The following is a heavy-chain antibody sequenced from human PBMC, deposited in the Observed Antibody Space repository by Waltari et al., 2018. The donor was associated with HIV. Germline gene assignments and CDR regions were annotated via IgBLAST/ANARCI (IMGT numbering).Heavy chain of an antibody. Sequence: QLQLQESGPGLVKPSETLSLTCTVSGGSISRRSYFWGWIRQPPGKGLDWIGSIYYSGSTYYNPSLKSRVTISVDTPKNQFSLILSSVTAADTAVYYCARRHVDTALVRWGLDDWGQGTLVTVSS. D-gene: IGHD5-18*01. CDR2: IYYSGST. J-gene: IGHJ4*02. CDR1: GGSISRRSYF. V-gene: IGHV4-39*01. CDR3: ARRHVDTALVRWGLDD.